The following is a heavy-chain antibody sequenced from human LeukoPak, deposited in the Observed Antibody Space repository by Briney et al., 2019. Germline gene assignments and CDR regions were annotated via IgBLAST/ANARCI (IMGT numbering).Heavy chain of an antibody. J-gene: IGHJ4*02. Sequence: PGGSLRLSCAASGFTFSSYSMNWVRQAPGKGLEWVSSISSSSSYIYYADSVKGRFTISRDNAKNSLYLQMNSLRAEDTAVYYCARAAPVGYCSSTSCYGEYFDYWGLGTLVTVSS. CDR2: ISSSSSYI. CDR3: ARAAPVGYCSSTSCYGEYFDY. V-gene: IGHV3-21*01. D-gene: IGHD2-2*03. CDR1: GFTFSSYS.